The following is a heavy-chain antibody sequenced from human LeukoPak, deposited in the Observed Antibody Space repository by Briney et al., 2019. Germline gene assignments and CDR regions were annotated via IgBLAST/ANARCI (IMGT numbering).Heavy chain of an antibody. CDR3: ARDLAEIDSYYYGSGSPGGVDY. J-gene: IGHJ4*02. Sequence: ASVNVSCKASGYTFTRHYIHWVRQAPGQAREWMGWINPNSGGAHYAQKFQGRVTMTRDTSISTAYMELSRLRSDDRAVYYCARDLAEIDSYYYGSGSPGGVDYWGQGTLVTVSS. D-gene: IGHD3-10*01. CDR1: GYTFTRHY. CDR2: INPNSGGA. V-gene: IGHV1-2*02.